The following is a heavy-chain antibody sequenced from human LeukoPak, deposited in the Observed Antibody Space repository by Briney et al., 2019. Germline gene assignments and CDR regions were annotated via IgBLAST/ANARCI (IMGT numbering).Heavy chain of an antibody. J-gene: IGHJ6*02. V-gene: IGHV3-21*01. Sequence: PGGSLRLSCAASGFTFSSYSMNWVRQAPGKGLGWVSSISSSSSYIYYADSVKGRFTISRDNAKNSLYLQMNSLRAEDTAVYYCAGVVGCSSTSCYYYYYYGMDVWGQGTTVTVSS. CDR3: AGVVGCSSTSCYYYYYYGMDV. D-gene: IGHD2-2*01. CDR1: GFTFSSYS. CDR2: ISSSSSYI.